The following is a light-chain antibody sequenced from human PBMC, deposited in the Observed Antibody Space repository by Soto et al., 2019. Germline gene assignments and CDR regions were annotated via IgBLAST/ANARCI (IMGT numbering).Light chain of an antibody. Sequence: ERVMTQSPATLSVSPGERATLSCRASQSVSSNLAWYQQKPGQAPRLFIYGASTRATAIPPRFSGSGSGTEFTLTINSLQSEDFAVYYCQQYDNWPITFGQGTRLEIK. CDR1: QSVSSN. V-gene: IGKV3-15*01. CDR3: QQYDNWPIT. CDR2: GAS. J-gene: IGKJ5*01.